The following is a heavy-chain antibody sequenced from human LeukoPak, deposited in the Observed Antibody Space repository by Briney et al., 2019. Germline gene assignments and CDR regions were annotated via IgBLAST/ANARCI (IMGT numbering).Heavy chain of an antibody. J-gene: IGHJ4*02. D-gene: IGHD2-2*01. CDR1: GFTFSSYA. CDR2: ISSSSSYI. CDR3: TRDPGRCTSTSCYPDY. Sequence: GGSLRLSCAASGFTFSSYAMNWVRQAPGKGLEWVSSISSSSSYIYYADSVKGRFTISRGNAKNSMYLQMNSLRAEDTAVYYCTRDPGRCTSTSCYPDYWGQGTLVTVSS. V-gene: IGHV3-21*01.